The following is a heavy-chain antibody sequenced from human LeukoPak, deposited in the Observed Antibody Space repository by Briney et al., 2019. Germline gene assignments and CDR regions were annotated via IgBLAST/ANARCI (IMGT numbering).Heavy chain of an antibody. V-gene: IGHV3-30*02. CDR3: AKDVPVAYFDY. Sequence: PGGSLRLSCAASGFTFSSYWMSWVRQAPGKGLEWVAFIRKEGDIKYYADSVKGRFTISRDNSKNTLYLQMNSLRAEDTAVYYCAKDVPVAYFDYWGQGTLVTVSS. CDR2: IRKEGDIK. CDR1: GFTFSSYW. J-gene: IGHJ4*02. D-gene: IGHD2-2*01.